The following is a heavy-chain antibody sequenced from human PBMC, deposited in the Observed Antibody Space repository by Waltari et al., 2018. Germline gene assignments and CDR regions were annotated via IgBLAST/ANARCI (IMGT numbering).Heavy chain of an antibody. D-gene: IGHD4-17*01. CDR2: IYYSGST. J-gene: IGHJ4*02. CDR1: GGSISSSSYY. V-gene: IGHV4-39*07. Sequence: QLQLQESGPGLVKPSETLSLTCTVSGGSISSSSYYWGWIRQPPGKGLEWIGSIYYSGSTYYNPSLKSRVTISVDTSKNQFSLKLSSVTAADTAVYYCARHNGDYYGPVFVDYWGQGTLVTVSS. CDR3: ARHNGDYYGPVFVDY.